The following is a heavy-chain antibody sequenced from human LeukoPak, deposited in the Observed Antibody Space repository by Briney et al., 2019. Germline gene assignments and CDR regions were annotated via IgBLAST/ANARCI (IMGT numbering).Heavy chain of an antibody. V-gene: IGHV1-2*02. D-gene: IGHD1-26*01. J-gene: IGHJ6*03. CDR3: ARVLERYSGSYYYYMDV. Sequence: ASVKVSCKASGYTFTSYYMHWVRQAPGQGLEWMGWINPNSGGTNYAQKFQGRVTMTRDTSISTAYMELSRLRSDDTAVYYCARVLERYSGSYYYYMDVWGKGTTVTVSS. CDR1: GYTFTSYY. CDR2: INPNSGGT.